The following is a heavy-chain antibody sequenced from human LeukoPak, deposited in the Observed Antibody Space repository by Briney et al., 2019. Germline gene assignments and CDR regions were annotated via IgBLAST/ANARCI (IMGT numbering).Heavy chain of an antibody. D-gene: IGHD1-26*01. CDR1: GGSISSGSYY. Sequence: PSETLSLTCTVSGGSISSGSYYWSWIRQPAGKGLEWIGRIYTSGSTNYNPSLKSRVTISVDTSKNQFSLKLSSVTAADTAVYYCARDMVGATSYYFDYWGQGTLVTVSS. CDR2: IYTSGST. V-gene: IGHV4-61*02. J-gene: IGHJ4*02. CDR3: ARDMVGATSYYFDY.